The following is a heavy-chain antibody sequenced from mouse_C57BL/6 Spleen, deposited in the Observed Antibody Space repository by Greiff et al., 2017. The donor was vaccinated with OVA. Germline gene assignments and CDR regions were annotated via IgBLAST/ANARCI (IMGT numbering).Heavy chain of an antibody. V-gene: IGHV1-76*01. CDR2: IYPGSGNT. J-gene: IGHJ4*01. CDR3: ARDGGSTHYYAMDY. D-gene: IGHD1-1*01. CDR1: GYTFTDYY. Sequence: VQLQQSGAELVRPGASVKLSCKASGYTFTDYYINWVKQRPGQGLEWIARIYPGSGNTYYNEKFKGKATLTAEKSSSTAYMQLSSLTSEDSAVYFCARDGGSTHYYAMDYWGQGTSVTVSS.